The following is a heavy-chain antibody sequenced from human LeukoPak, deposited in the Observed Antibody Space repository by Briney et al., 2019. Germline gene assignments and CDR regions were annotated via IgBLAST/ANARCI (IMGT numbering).Heavy chain of an antibody. Sequence: SETLSLTCTVSGVSISNSSYYWGWLRQPPGKGLEWIGSIYYSGSTYYNPSLKSRVTISVDTSKNQFSLKLSSVTAADTAVYYCARLLGTHINYFDPWGQGTLVTVSS. V-gene: IGHV4-39*01. CDR2: IYYSGST. CDR3: ARLLGTHINYFDP. D-gene: IGHD2-21*01. J-gene: IGHJ5*02. CDR1: GVSISNSSYY.